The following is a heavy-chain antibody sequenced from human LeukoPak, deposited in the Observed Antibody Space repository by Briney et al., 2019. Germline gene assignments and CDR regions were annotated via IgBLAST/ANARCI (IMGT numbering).Heavy chain of an antibody. V-gene: IGHV4-31*03. CDR1: GGSISSGGSY. J-gene: IGHJ4*02. CDR2: IYYCEST. Sequence: PSETLSLTCTVSGGSISSGGSYWSWIRQHPGRGLEWIGYIYYCESTCYNPSLKSRVTISVDTSKNQFSLELSSVTAADTAVYYCARVDVGDLTDYWGQGTLVTVSS. CDR3: ARVDVGDLTDY. D-gene: IGHD3-16*01.